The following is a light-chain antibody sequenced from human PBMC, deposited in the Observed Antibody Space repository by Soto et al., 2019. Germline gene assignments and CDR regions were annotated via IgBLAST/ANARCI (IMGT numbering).Light chain of an antibody. Sequence: EIVMTQSPATLSVSAGERATLSCRASQSVDNNLAWYQQKPGQAPRLLIYFASTRATGIPARFSGSGSGTEFTLTISSLQSEDSAVYYCQQYNNWPPLTFGGGTKVEIK. J-gene: IGKJ4*01. CDR1: QSVDNN. V-gene: IGKV3-15*01. CDR3: QQYNNWPPLT. CDR2: FAS.